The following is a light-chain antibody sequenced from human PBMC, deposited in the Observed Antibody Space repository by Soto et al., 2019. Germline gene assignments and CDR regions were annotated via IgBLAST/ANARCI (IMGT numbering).Light chain of an antibody. CDR3: QQYGISPYT. CDR1: QSVRSDY. Sequence: EIVLTQSPGTLSLSPGERASLSCRASQSVRSDYLAWYQQKPGQAPRLLIYGVSSRATGIPDRFSGSGSGTDFTLTISRLEPEDFAVYYCQQYGISPYTFGQGTKLEIK. V-gene: IGKV3-20*01. CDR2: GVS. J-gene: IGKJ2*01.